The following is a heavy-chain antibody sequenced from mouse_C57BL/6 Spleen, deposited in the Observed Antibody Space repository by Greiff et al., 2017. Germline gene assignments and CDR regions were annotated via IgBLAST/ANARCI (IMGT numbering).Heavy chain of an antibody. CDR1: GYTFTSYW. Sequence: LQPGAELVKPGASVKLSCKASGYTFTSYWMHWVKQRPGQGLEWIGMIHPNSGSTNYNEKFKSKATLTVDKSSSTAYMQLSSLTSEDSAVYYCARSTMVAYFDYWGQGTTLTVSS. D-gene: IGHD2-1*01. CDR3: ARSTMVAYFDY. J-gene: IGHJ2*01. V-gene: IGHV1-64*01. CDR2: IHPNSGST.